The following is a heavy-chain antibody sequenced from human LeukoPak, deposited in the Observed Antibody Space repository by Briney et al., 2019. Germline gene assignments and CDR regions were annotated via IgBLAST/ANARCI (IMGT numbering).Heavy chain of an antibody. CDR2: IYSGGST. CDR1: GFTVSSNY. V-gene: IGHV3-66*02. D-gene: IGHD2-15*01. CDR3: ARAPGIGSYFFDY. Sequence: GGSLRLSCAASGFTVSSNYMSWVRQAPGKGLEGVSVIYSGGSTYYADSVKGRFTISRDNSKNTLYLQMNSLRAEDTAVYYCARAPGIGSYFFDYWGQGTLVTVSS. J-gene: IGHJ4*02.